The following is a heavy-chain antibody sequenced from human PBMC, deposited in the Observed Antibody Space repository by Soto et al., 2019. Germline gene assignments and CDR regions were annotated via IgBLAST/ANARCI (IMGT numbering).Heavy chain of an antibody. V-gene: IGHV3-21*01. CDR1: GFTFSSYS. Sequence: EVQLVESGGGLVKPGGSLRLSCAVPGFTFSSYSINWVRQAPGKGLEWVASVSSSSSYIYYADSVKGRFTISRDNAKNSLYLQMDSLRAEDTAVYYCARALPGTTTLFDYWGRGTLVTVSA. CDR2: VSSSSSYI. CDR3: ARALPGTTTLFDY. D-gene: IGHD1-7*01. J-gene: IGHJ4*02.